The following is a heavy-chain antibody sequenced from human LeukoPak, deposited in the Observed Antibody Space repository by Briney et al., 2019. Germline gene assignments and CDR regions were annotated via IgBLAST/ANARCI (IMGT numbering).Heavy chain of an antibody. CDR1: GDSISSYY. V-gene: IGHV4-4*07. D-gene: IGHD6-13*01. CDR3: ARSPDYSSSWYYSSGWYDY. Sequence: PSETLSLTCTVSGDSISSYYWSWIRQPAGKGLEWIGRIYTSGSTNYNPSLKSRVTMSVDTSKNQFSLKLSSVTAADTAVYYCARSPDYSSSWYYSSGWYDYWGQGTLVTVSS. CDR2: IYTSGST. J-gene: IGHJ4*02.